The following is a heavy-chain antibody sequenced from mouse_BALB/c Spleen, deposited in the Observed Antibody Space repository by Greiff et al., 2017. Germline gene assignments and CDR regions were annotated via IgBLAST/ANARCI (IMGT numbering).Heavy chain of an antibody. Sequence: EVKLVESGGGLVKLGGSLKLSCAASGFTFSSYYMSWVRQTPEKRLELVAAINSNGGSTYYPDTVKGRFTISRDNAKNTLYLQMSSLKSEDTALYYCARHDYYGSSFDYWGQGTTLTVSS. D-gene: IGHD1-1*01. J-gene: IGHJ2*01. V-gene: IGHV5-6-2*01. CDR1: GFTFSSYY. CDR3: ARHDYYGSSFDY. CDR2: INSNGGST.